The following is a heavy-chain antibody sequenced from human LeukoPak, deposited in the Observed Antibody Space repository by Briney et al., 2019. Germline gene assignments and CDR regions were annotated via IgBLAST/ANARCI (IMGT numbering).Heavy chain of an antibody. CDR3: ARWGSTSCYDY. Sequence: GGSLRLSCAASGFTFSIYWMHWVRQAPGKGLVWVSRINSDGSSTNYADSVKGRFTISRDNAKNTLYLQMNSLRAEDTAVYYCARWGSTSCYDYWGQGTLVTVSS. CDR1: GFTFSIYW. V-gene: IGHV3-74*01. D-gene: IGHD2-2*01. J-gene: IGHJ4*02. CDR2: INSDGSST.